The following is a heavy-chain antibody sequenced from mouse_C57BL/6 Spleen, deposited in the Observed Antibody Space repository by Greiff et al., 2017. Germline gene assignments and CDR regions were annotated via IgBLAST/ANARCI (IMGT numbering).Heavy chain of an antibody. Sequence: QVQLQQPGTELVKPGASVKLSCKASGYTFTSYWMHWVKQRPGQGLEWIGNIKPSNGGTNYNEKFKSKATLTVDKSSSTAYMQLNSLTSEDSAVYYCARKWLLLYAMDYWGQGTSVTVSS. CDR1: GYTFTSYW. CDR2: IKPSNGGT. D-gene: IGHD2-3*01. V-gene: IGHV1-53*01. CDR3: ARKWLLLYAMDY. J-gene: IGHJ4*01.